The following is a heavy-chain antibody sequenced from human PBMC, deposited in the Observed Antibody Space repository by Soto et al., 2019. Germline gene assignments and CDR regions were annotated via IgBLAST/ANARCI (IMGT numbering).Heavy chain of an antibody. Sequence: QVQLVQSGAEVKKPGSSVKVSYKASGGTFSSFTISWVRQAPGQGLEWMGGIIPIYGTAKYAQKFQGRVTITADASTRTAYIELSSLRSEDTAVYYCAKDRRADWESYYYYAMDVWGQGTTVTVSS. CDR3: AKDRRADWESYYYYAMDV. CDR2: IIPIYGTA. CDR1: GGTFSSFT. D-gene: IGHD1-26*01. V-gene: IGHV1-69*01. J-gene: IGHJ6*02.